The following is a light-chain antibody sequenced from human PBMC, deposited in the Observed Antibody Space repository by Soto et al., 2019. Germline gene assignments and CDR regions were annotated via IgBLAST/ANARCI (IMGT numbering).Light chain of an antibody. CDR3: QQYGSWT. J-gene: IGKJ1*01. CDR1: QTISSNN. CDR2: GTS. V-gene: IGKV3-20*01. Sequence: EIVLTQSPGTLSVSPGERATLSCRASQTISSNNLAWYQQKPGQSPSLLIYGTSSRATGIPARFSGSGSGTDFTLTSSRLEPEDSAIYYCQQYGSWTFGQGTKVEI.